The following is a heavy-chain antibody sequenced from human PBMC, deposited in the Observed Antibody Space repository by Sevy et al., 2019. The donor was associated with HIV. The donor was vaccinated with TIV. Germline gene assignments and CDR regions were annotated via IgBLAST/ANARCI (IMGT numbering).Heavy chain of an antibody. J-gene: IGHJ5*02. CDR3: PRAPPVLSASDSLNWFDP. CDR1: GGSISYYY. CDR2: IYHTGST. D-gene: IGHD5-12*01. V-gene: IGHV4-59*01. Sequence: SETLSLTCSVSGGSISYYYWSWIRQPPGKGLEWIGYIYHTGSTNYNPSLKSRVTISIDTSKNHFSLKLTSVTAADTAFFSWPRAPPVLSASDSLNWFDPWGQGTLVTVSS.